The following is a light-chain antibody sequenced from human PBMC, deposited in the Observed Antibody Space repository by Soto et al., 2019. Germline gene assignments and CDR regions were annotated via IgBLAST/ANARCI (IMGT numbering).Light chain of an antibody. V-gene: IGLV2-23*02. CDR1: SSDVGSYNL. CDR2: EVS. CDR3: CSYAGRYV. Sequence: QSALTQPASVSGSPGQSITISCTGTSSDVGSYNLVSWYQQHPGKAPKLMIYEVSKRPSGVSNRFSGSKSGNTASLTISGLQAEDEADYYCCSYAGRYVFVTGTKVTVL. J-gene: IGLJ1*01.